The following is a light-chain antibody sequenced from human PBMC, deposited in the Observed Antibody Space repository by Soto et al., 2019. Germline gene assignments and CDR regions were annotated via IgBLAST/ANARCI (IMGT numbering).Light chain of an antibody. CDR2: GAS. Sequence: ETVLTQSPSTLSLPPGERATLSCRASQSVSSYLAWYQRKPGQAPRLLISGASTRATGVPARFSGSGSGTEFTLTINSLQSEDFAVYFCQQYNNWPITFGQGTRLAI. CDR3: QQYNNWPIT. J-gene: IGKJ5*01. CDR1: QSVSSY. V-gene: IGKV3-15*01.